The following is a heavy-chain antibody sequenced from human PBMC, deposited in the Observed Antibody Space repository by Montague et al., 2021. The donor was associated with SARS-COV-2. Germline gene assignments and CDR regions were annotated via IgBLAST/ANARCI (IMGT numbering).Heavy chain of an antibody. D-gene: IGHD3-3*01. Sequence: SLRLSCAASGFTFSSYVMSWVRQAPGKGLEWVSVIYSGGSSTYYADSVKGRFTISRDNSKNTLYLQMNSLRAEDTAVYYCAKDPYYDFWSGYYFDYWGQGTLVTVSS. CDR1: GFTFSSYV. CDR2: IYSGGSST. V-gene: IGHV3-23*03. CDR3: AKDPYYDFWSGYYFDY. J-gene: IGHJ4*02.